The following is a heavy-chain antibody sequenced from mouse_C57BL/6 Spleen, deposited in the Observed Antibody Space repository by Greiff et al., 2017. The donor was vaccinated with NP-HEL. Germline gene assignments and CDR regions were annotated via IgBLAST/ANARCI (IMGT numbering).Heavy chain of an antibody. V-gene: IGHV1-54*01. D-gene: IGHD2-12*01. J-gene: IGHJ4*01. CDR2: INPGSGGT. Sequence: QVQLKESGAELVRPGTSVKVSCKASGYAFTNYLIEWVKQRPGQGLEWIGVINPGSGGTNYNEKFKGKATLTADKSSSTAYMQLSSLTSEDSAVYFCARIHDWAMDYWGQGTSVTVSS. CDR1: GYAFTNYL. CDR3: ARIHDWAMDY.